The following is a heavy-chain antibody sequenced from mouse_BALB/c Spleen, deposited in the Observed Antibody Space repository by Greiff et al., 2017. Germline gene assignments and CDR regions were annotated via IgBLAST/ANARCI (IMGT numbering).Heavy chain of an antibody. V-gene: IGHV1-20*02. CDR2: INPYNGDT. CDR3: ARVYYAMDY. J-gene: IGHJ4*01. CDR1: GYSFTGYF. Sequence: EVQRVESGPELVKPGASVKISCKASGYSFTGYFMNWVMQSHGKSLEWIGRINPYNGDTFYNQKFKGKATLTVDKSSSTAHMELRSLASEDSAVYYCARVYYAMDYWGQGTSVTVSS.